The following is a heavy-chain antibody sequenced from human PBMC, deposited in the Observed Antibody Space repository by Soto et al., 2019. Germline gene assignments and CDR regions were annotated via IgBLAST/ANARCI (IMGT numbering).Heavy chain of an antibody. CDR2: ISSSGSTI. D-gene: IGHD3-22*01. J-gene: IGHJ3*02. V-gene: IGHV3-48*03. CDR1: GFTFSSYE. Sequence: PGGSLRLSCAASGFTFSSYEMNWVRQAPGKGLEWVSYISSSGSTIYYADSVKGRFTISRDNAKNSLYLQMNSLRAEDTAVYYCARPSHYDSSGYFPEDDAFDIWGQGKMVTVSS. CDR3: ARPSHYDSSGYFPEDDAFDI.